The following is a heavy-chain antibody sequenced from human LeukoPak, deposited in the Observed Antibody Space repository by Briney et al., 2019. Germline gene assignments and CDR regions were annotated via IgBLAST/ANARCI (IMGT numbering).Heavy chain of an antibody. D-gene: IGHD3-16*02. V-gene: IGHV3-23*01. CDR2: ISGSGGST. CDR3: AKEQGVWGSYRSFDY. CDR1: GFTFSSDA. Sequence: GGSLRLSCAASGFTFSSDAMSWVRQAPGKGLEWVSAISGSGGSTYYADSVKGRFTISRDNSKNTLYLQMNSLRAEDTAVYYCAKEQGVWGSYRSFDYWGQGTLVTVSS. J-gene: IGHJ4*02.